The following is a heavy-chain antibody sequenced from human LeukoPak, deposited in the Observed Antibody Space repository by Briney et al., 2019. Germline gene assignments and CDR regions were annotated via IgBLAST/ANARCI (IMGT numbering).Heavy chain of an antibody. CDR2: IDWDDDK. J-gene: IGHJ4*02. V-gene: IGHV2-70*04. CDR3: ARTGDSSGYFYFDF. Sequence: SGPALVKPTQTLTLTCTFSGFSLSTSGMRVSWIRQPPGKALEWLARIDWDDDKFYSTSLKTRLTISKDTSKNQVVLTMTNMDPVDTATYYCARTGDSSGYFYFDFWGQGTLVTVFS. D-gene: IGHD3-22*01. CDR1: GFSLSTSGMR.